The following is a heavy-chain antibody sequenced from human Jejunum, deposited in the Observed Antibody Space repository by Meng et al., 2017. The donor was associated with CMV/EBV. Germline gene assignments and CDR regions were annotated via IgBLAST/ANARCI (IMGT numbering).Heavy chain of an antibody. D-gene: IGHD6-6*01. Sequence: GSLRLSCAASGFSFRNFDMSWARQAPGKGLEWVATITGSGSRTHYADSVKGRFTISRDNSKNNLYLQINSLRVEDTAIYYCDASDYWGQGTQVTVSS. CDR3: DASDY. CDR2: ITGSGSRT. J-gene: IGHJ4*02. CDR1: GFSFRNFD. V-gene: IGHV3-23*01.